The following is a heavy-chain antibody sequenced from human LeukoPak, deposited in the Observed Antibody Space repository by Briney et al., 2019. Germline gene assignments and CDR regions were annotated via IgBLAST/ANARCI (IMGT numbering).Heavy chain of an antibody. J-gene: IGHJ4*02. CDR1: GGSTSGYY. Sequence: PSETLSLTCTVSGGSTSGYYWSWIRQPPGKGLEWIGYIYYSGSTNYNPSLKSRVTISVDTSKNQFSLKLTSVTAADTAVYYCARSDYGGNSWFDFWGQGTLVTVSS. CDR2: IYYSGST. D-gene: IGHD4-23*01. V-gene: IGHV4-59*08. CDR3: ARSDYGGNSWFDF.